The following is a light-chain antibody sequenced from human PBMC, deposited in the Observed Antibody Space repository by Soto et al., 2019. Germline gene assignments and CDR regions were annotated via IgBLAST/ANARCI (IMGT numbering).Light chain of an antibody. J-gene: IGKJ1*01. CDR3: QQYNNWLWT. V-gene: IGKV3D-15*01. CDR2: GAS. Sequence: EIQMTQSPATLSVSPGEKATLSCRASQSVSSYLAWYQQKPGQAPRLLIYGASSRASGIPDRFSGSGSGTEFTLTISSLQSEDFAVYYCQQYNNWLWTFGQGTKVDIK. CDR1: QSVSSY.